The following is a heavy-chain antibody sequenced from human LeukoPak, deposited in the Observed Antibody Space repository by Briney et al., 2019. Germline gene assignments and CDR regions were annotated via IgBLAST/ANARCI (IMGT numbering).Heavy chain of an antibody. CDR2: ISSSSSYI. Sequence: PGGSLRLSCAASGFTFSSYSMNWVRQAPGKGLEWVSSISSSSSYIYYADSVKGRFTISRDNAKNSLYLQMNSLRAEDTAVYYCARGDWLSIQDAFDIWGQGTMVTVSS. CDR1: GFTFSSYS. D-gene: IGHD3-9*01. CDR3: ARGDWLSIQDAFDI. J-gene: IGHJ3*02. V-gene: IGHV3-21*01.